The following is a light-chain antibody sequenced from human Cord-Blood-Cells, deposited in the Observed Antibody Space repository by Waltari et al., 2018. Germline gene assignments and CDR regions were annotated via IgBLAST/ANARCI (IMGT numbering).Light chain of an antibody. V-gene: IGKV3-11*01. CDR2: DAS. J-gene: IGKJ5*01. CDR1: QSVSSY. CDR3: QQRSNWPPIT. Sequence: EIVLTQSPDTLSLSPGERATLSCRASQSVSSYLAWYQQKPGQAPRLLIYDASNSATGIPARFSGSGSGTDFTLTISSLEPEDFAVYYCQQRSNWPPITFGQGTRLEIK.